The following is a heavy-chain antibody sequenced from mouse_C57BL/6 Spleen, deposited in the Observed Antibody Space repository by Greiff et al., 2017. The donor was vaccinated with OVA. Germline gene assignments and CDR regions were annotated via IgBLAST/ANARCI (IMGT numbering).Heavy chain of an antibody. CDR2: IWSGGST. J-gene: IGHJ2*01. V-gene: IGHV2-2*01. CDR3: ARGNDGYYLYYFDY. CDR1: GFSLTSYG. D-gene: IGHD2-3*01. Sequence: VQLKESGPGLVQPSQSLSITCTVSGFSLTSYGVHWVRQSPGKGLEWLGVIWSGGSTDYNAAFISRLSISKDNSKSQVFFKMNSLQADDTAIYYCARGNDGYYLYYFDYWGQGTTLTVSS.